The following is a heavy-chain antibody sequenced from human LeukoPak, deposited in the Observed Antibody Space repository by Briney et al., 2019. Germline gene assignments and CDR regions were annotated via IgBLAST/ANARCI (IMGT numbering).Heavy chain of an antibody. Sequence: PGGSLRLSCAASGFTLSSYEMNWVRQAPGKGLEWVAYISGTGSTRYNVDSVKGRFTISRDYARNSLYLQMNSLSAEDTAVYYCARDGFHYYSLVVWGQGTTVTVSS. CDR1: GFTLSSYE. J-gene: IGHJ6*02. CDR3: ARDGFHYYSLVV. CDR2: ISGTGSTR. V-gene: IGHV3-48*03.